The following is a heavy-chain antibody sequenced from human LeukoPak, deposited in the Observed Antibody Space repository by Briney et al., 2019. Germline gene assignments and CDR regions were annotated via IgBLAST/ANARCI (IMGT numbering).Heavy chain of an antibody. V-gene: IGHV3-7*01. Sequence: GGSLRLSCTASGFTFSTYWMSWVRQAPGKELEWVANMNQAGNEKYYLDSVKGRFTISRDNAKNSLYLQMNSLRAEDTALYYCATRGEALQFDNWGQGILVTVSS. J-gene: IGHJ4*02. CDR2: MNQAGNEK. CDR3: ATRGEALQFDN. D-gene: IGHD3-16*01. CDR1: GFTFSTYW.